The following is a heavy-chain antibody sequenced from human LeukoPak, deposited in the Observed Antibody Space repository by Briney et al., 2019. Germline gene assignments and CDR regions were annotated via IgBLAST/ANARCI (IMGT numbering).Heavy chain of an antibody. CDR3: ARESIAVAGAPFDY. V-gene: IGHV3-48*03. CDR1: GFTFTSLE. Sequence: PGRSLRVSCAADGFTFTSLEMNWVSQAPGNWLVWVLYISSGSTIYDADSVKGRFTISRDNAKNSLYLQMNSLRAEDTAVYYCARESIAVAGAPFDYWGQGTLVTVSS. J-gene: IGHJ4*02. D-gene: IGHD6-19*01. CDR2: ISSGSTI.